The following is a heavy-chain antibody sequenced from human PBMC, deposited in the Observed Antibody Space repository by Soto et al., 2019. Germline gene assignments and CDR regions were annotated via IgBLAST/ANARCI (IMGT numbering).Heavy chain of an antibody. CDR2: INAGNGNT. Sequence: QVQLVQSGAEVKKPGASVKVSCKASGYTFTSYAMHWVRQAPGQRLEWMGWINAGNGNTKYSQKFQGRVTITRDTTGSRAYWELSSRPCEAAAVYYSAGCIVVATVSDYWGQGTLVTVSS. V-gene: IGHV1-3*01. CDR1: GYTFTSYA. D-gene: IGHD2-21*01. J-gene: IGHJ4*02. CDR3: AGCIVVATVSDY.